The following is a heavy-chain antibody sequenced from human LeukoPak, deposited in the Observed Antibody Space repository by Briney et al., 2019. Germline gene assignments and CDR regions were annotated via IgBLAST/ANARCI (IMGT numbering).Heavy chain of an antibody. CDR1: GGSFSGDS. V-gene: IGHV4-34*01. CDR3: AKAPGWPAGRSGSLLY. D-gene: IGHD1-26*01. J-gene: IGHJ4*02. Sequence: SETLSLTCAVYGGSFSGDSWIWIRQTPEKGLEWIGEINHSGITNYNPSFKSRVAISVDTSKNQFSLKLSSVTAADTAIYYCAKAPGWPAGRSGSLLYWGQGTLVTVSS. CDR2: INHSGIT.